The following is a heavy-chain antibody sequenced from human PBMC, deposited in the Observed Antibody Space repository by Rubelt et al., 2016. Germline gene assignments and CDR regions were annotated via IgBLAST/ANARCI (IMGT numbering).Heavy chain of an antibody. J-gene: IGHJ4*02. D-gene: IGHD6-19*01. V-gene: IGHV4-34*01. Sequence: QVQLQQWGAGLLKPSETLSLTCAVYGGSFSGYYWSWIRQPPGKGLEWIGEINHSGSTNYNPSLQGRVTIAVGTSKNPFSLKLSSVTAADTAVFYCATRDSVAGTFDYWGQGTLVTVSS. CDR2: INHSGST. CDR3: ATRDSVAGTFDY. CDR1: GGSFSGYY.